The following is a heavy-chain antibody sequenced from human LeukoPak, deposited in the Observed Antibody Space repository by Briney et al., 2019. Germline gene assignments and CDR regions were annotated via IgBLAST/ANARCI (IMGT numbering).Heavy chain of an antibody. CDR2: TYYRSKWYN. D-gene: IGHD4-23*01. CDR1: GDSVSSNSAA. V-gene: IGHV6-1*01. CDR3: ARENNQDYGGSGTFDY. Sequence: SQTLSLTCAISGDSVSSNSAAWNWIRQSPSRGLEWLGRTYYRSKWYNDYAVSVKSRITINPDTSKNQSSLQLNSVTPEDTAVYYCARENNQDYGGSGTFDYWGQGTLVTVSS. J-gene: IGHJ4*02.